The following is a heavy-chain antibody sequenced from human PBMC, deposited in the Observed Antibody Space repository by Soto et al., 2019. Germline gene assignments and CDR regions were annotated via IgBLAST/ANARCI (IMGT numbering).Heavy chain of an antibody. CDR1: GYTFTSYA. CDR2: INAGNGNT. CDR3: ASDVVATFNFDY. V-gene: IGHV1-3*01. D-gene: IGHD5-12*01. J-gene: IGHJ4*02. Sequence: ASVKVSCKASGYTFTSYAMHWVRQAPGQRLEWMGWINAGNGNTKYSQKFQGRVTITRDTSASTAYMELSSLGSEDTAVYYCASDVVATFNFDYWGQGTLVTVSS.